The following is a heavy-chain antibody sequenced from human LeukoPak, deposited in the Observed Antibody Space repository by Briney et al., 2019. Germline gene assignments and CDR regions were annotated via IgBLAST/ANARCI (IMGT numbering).Heavy chain of an antibody. CDR2: INPNSGDT. D-gene: IGHD3-9*01. CDR3: ARPQNYDILTGYLLYAFDI. CDR1: GYTFTGYY. V-gene: IGHV1-2*02. Sequence: ASVTVSFKASGYTFTGYYMHWVRQAPGQGLDWMGWINPNSGDTNYSQKFQGRVTMTRDTSISTAYMELSRLRSDDTAVYYCARPQNYDILTGYLLYAFDIWGQGTMVTVSS. J-gene: IGHJ3*02.